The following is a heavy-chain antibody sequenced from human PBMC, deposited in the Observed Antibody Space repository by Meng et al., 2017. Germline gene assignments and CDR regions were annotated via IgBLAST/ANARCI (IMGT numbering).Heavy chain of an antibody. D-gene: IGHD2/OR15-2a*01. CDR1: GLTFSSYG. CDR2: IWYDGSNK. J-gene: IGHJ2*01. CDR3: ARGLSTTYWYFDL. V-gene: IGHV3-33*01. Sequence: VESGGGVVPPGRSLRLSCAASGLTFSSYGMHWVRQAPGKGLEWVAVIWYDGSNKYYADSVKGRFTISRDNSKNTLYLQMNSLRAEDTAVYYCARGLSTTYWYFDLWGRGTLVTVSS.